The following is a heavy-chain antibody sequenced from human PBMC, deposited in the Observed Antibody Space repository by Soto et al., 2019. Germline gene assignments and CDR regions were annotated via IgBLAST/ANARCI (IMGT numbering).Heavy chain of an antibody. D-gene: IGHD5-12*01. CDR3: VRDMSPSLYSGDDTASYQYAMDV. CDR1: GFMFEDYA. V-gene: IGHV3-43D*04. Sequence: GGSLRLSCTASGFMFEDYAMHWVRQAPGKGLQWVSLISWDGGSTFYEDSVRGRFTISRDNTKNSLYLQIHSLRAEDTGLYYCVRDMSPSLYSGDDTASYQYAMDVWGQGTKVTVYS. CDR2: ISWDGGST. J-gene: IGHJ6*02.